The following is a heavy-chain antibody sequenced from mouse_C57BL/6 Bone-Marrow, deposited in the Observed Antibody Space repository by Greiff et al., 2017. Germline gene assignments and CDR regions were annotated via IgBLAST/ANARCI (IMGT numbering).Heavy chain of an antibody. Sequence: VQLQQSGAELVRPGASVKLSCTASGFNIKDDYMHWVNQRPEQGLEWIGWIDPENGDTEYASKFQGKATITADTSSNTAYLQLSSLTSEDTAVYYCTTGYYLAWFAYWGQGTLVTVSA. D-gene: IGHD5-5*01. CDR1: GFNIKDDY. J-gene: IGHJ3*01. CDR3: TTGYYLAWFAY. CDR2: IDPENGDT. V-gene: IGHV14-4*01.